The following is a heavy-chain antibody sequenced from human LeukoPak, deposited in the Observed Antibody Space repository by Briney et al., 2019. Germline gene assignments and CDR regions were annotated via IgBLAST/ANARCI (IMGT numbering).Heavy chain of an antibody. Sequence: GGSLRLSCAASGFTLSSTAMSWVRQAPGKGLEWVSTIAISDGKTYYADSVKGRFSISRDTSKNTLYLQMNSLRAEDTAVYYCAKLGTIDDYWGQGTLVTVSS. CDR3: AKLGTIDDY. CDR1: GFTLSSTA. J-gene: IGHJ4*02. CDR2: IAISDGKT. V-gene: IGHV3-23*01.